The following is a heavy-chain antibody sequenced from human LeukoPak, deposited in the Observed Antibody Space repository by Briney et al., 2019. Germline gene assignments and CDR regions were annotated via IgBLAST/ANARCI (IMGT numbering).Heavy chain of an antibody. CDR2: ISSNGGST. Sequence: GGSLRLSCSASGFTFSNYAMHWVRQAPGKGLEYVSAISSNGGSTYYADSVKGRFTISRDIARRSLYLQMNSLRDEDTAVYYCARGGGRSYADAFDIWGRGTVVTVSS. J-gene: IGHJ3*02. V-gene: IGHV3-64*04. CDR3: ARGGGRSYADAFDI. D-gene: IGHD1-26*01. CDR1: GFTFSNYA.